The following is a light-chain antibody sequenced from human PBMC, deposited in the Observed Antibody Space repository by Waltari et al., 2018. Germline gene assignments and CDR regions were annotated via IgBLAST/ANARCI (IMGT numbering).Light chain of an antibody. J-gene: IGLJ1*01. V-gene: IGLV3-1*01. CDR1: NLDNKY. CDR3: QAWDSSRGYV. Sequence: SYEVTQQPSVSVSPGQTASITCSGDNLDNKYVYWYQQKAGQAPALVIYQDSKRPSGIPERFSGSNSGNTATLTISGTQALDEADYYCQAWDSSRGYVFGTGTKVTVL. CDR2: QDS.